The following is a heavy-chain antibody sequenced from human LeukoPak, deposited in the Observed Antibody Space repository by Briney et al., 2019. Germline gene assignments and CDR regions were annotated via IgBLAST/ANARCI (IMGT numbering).Heavy chain of an antibody. D-gene: IGHD3-10*01. V-gene: IGHV4-34*01. J-gene: IGHJ6*03. Sequence: SETLSLTCAVYGGSFSGYYWSWIRQPPGKGLEWIGEINHSGSTNYNPSLKSRVTISVDTSKNQFSLKLSSVTAADTAVYYYAREKWYGSGGWNMDVWGKGTTVTVSS. CDR1: GGSFSGYY. CDR2: INHSGST. CDR3: AREKWYGSGGWNMDV.